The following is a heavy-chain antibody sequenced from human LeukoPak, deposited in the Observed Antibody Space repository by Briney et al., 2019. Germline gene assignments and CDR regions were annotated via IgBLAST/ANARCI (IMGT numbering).Heavy chain of an antibody. CDR3: ARIAITDGMDV. CDR1: GYTFTGYY. J-gene: IGHJ6*02. D-gene: IGHD1-20*01. V-gene: IGHV1-2*02. Sequence: ASVRVSCKASGYTFTGYYMHWVRQAPGQGLEWMGWINPNSGGANYAQKFQGRVTMTRNTSISTAYMELSRLRSDDTAVYYCARIAITDGMDVWGQGTTVTVSS. CDR2: INPNSGGA.